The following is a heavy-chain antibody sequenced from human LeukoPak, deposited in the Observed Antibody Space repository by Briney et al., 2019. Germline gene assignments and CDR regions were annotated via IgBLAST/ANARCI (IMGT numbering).Heavy chain of an antibody. D-gene: IGHD2-15*01. Sequence: SETLSLTCTVSGGSISSSSYYWGWIRQPPGKGLEWIGSIYYSGSTYYNPSLKSRVTISVDTSKNQFSLKLSSVTAADTAVYYCAGYCSGGSCPMNDYWGQGTLVTVSS. CDR2: IYYSGST. V-gene: IGHV4-39*07. J-gene: IGHJ4*02. CDR3: AGYCSGGSCPMNDY. CDR1: GGSISSSSYY.